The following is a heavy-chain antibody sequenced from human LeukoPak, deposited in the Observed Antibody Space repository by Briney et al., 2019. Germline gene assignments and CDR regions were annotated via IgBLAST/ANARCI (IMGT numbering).Heavy chain of an antibody. CDR3: ARDTSASLDY. J-gene: IGHJ4*02. D-gene: IGHD2-2*01. CDR1: GFTFGNHY. Sequence: GGSLRLSCAASGFTFGNHYMDWVRQAPGKGLEWISRTQDKAKSYITQYAASVIGRFTVSRDDSKNSLSLQMNSLKTEDTAVYYCARDTSASLDYWGQGTLVTVSS. V-gene: IGHV3-72*01. CDR2: TQDKAKSYIT.